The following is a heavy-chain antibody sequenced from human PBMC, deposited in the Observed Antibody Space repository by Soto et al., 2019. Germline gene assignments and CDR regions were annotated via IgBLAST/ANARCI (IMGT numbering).Heavy chain of an antibody. D-gene: IGHD3-3*01. Sequence: PGGSLRLSCAASGFTFDDYAMHWVRQAPGKGLEWVSGISWNSGSIGYADSVKGRSTISRDNAKNSLYLQMNSLRAEDTALYYCAVTLRFLEWLGSLDYWGQGTLVTVSS. CDR3: AVTLRFLEWLGSLDY. CDR1: GFTFDDYA. CDR2: ISWNSGSI. V-gene: IGHV3-9*01. J-gene: IGHJ4*02.